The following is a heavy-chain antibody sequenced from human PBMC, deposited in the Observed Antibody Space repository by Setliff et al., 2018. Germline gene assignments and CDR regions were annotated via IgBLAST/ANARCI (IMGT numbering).Heavy chain of an antibody. CDR2: IYYRGDT. V-gene: IGHV4-39*01. Sequence: SETLSLTCTVSGGSISSGVYYWAWIRQPPGKGLEWIGRIYYRGDTYYNAALKSRLTLSVDTSKNQVSLNLRSVTAADTAVYYCARTGTYRYFDYWGQGTQVTVS. J-gene: IGHJ4*02. CDR3: ARTGTYRYFDY. CDR1: GGSISSGVYY. D-gene: IGHD1-1*01.